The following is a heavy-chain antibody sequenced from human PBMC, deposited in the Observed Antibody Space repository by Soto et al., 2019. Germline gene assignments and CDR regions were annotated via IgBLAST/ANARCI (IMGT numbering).Heavy chain of an antibody. CDR2: TYYRSKWYN. Sequence: SHTLSLTCAISGYSVASNSAAWNLIRQSPSRGPEWLGRTYYRSKWYNDYAVSVKSRITINPDTSKNQFSLQLNSVTPEDTAVYYCARDLIAAAGRVDYWGQGTLVTVSS. CDR1: GYSVASNSAA. D-gene: IGHD6-13*01. CDR3: ARDLIAAAGRVDY. J-gene: IGHJ4*02. V-gene: IGHV6-1*01.